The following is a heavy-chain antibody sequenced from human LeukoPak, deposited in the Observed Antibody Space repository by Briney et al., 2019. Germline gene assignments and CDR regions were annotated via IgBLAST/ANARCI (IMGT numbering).Heavy chain of an antibody. CDR3: ARREGGTNYYDSSGYSGY. CDR2: ISAYNGNT. V-gene: IGHV1-18*01. Sequence: ASVKVSCKASGYTFTSYGISWVRQAPGQGLEWMGWISAYNGNTNYAQKLQGRVTMTTDTSTSTAYMELRSLRPDDTAVYYCARREGGTNYYDSSGYSGYWGQGTLVTVSS. J-gene: IGHJ4*02. CDR1: GYTFTSYG. D-gene: IGHD3-22*01.